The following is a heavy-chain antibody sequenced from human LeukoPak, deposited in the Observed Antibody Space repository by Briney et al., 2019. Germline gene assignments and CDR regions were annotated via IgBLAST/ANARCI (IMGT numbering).Heavy chain of an antibody. D-gene: IGHD1-14*01. J-gene: IGHJ4*02. CDR2: ISSSSSYI. CDR1: GFTFSSYS. CDR3: TRYGGPGKHTERFDF. V-gene: IGHV3-21*03. Sequence: TGGSLRLSCAASGFTFSSYSMNWVRQAPGKGLEWVSSISSSSSYIYYADSVKGRFTISRDNAKNSLYLQMNSLRAEDTAVYFCTRYGGPGKHTERFDFWGQGTLVTVSS.